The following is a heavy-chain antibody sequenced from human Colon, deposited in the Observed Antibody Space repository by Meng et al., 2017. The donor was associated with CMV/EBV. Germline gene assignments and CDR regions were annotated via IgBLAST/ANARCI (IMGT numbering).Heavy chain of an antibody. J-gene: IGHJ4*01. V-gene: IGHV3-13*01. Sequence: GESLKISCAASGFTFSSYDMHWVRQPIGKGLEWVSAIGTAGDTYYPASVKGRFTISREDAKNTLYLEMSTLRPEDTAIYYCATDGGAWNLDHWGHGTLVTVSS. CDR2: IGTAGDT. CDR3: ATDGGAWNLDH. CDR1: GFTFSSYD. D-gene: IGHD1-1*01.